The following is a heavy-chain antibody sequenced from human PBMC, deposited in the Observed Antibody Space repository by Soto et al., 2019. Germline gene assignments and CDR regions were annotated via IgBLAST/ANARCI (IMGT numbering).Heavy chain of an antibody. CDR3: ARELDCSTTSCYRGYYYYGMDV. CDR1: GGTFSSYA. D-gene: IGHD2-2*02. J-gene: IGHJ6*02. CDR2: IIPIFGTA. Sequence: QVQLVQSGAEVKKPGSSVKVSCKASGGTFSSYAISWVRQAPGQGLEWMGGIIPIFGTANYAQKFQGRVTITADESTSTAYMELSSLRSEDMAVYYCARELDCSTTSCYRGYYYYGMDVWGQGTTVTVSS. V-gene: IGHV1-69*01.